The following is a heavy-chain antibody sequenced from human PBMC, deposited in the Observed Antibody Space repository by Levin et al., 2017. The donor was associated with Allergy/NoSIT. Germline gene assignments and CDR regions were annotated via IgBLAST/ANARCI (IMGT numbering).Heavy chain of an antibody. J-gene: IGHJ6*02. CDR3: ARSYSGSYYGMDV. Sequence: GESLKISCAASGFTFSSYAMHWVRQAPGKGLEWVAVISYDGSNKYYADSVKGRFTISRDNSKNTLYLQMNSLRAEDTAVYYCARSYSGSYYGMDVWGQGTTVTVSS. D-gene: IGHD1-26*01. V-gene: IGHV3-30*04. CDR2: ISYDGSNK. CDR1: GFTFSSYA.